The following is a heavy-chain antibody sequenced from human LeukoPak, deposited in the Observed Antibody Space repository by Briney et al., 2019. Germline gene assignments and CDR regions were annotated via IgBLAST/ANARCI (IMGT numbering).Heavy chain of an antibody. CDR2: ISGSGGSA. CDR1: GFTFSSYA. J-gene: IGHJ4*02. V-gene: IGHV3-23*01. D-gene: IGHD1-1*01. CDR3: AKSPWNGKFRAYFDY. Sequence: GGSLRLSCAASGFTFSSYATSWVRQAPGKGLEWVSAISGSGGSAYYADSVKGRFTTSRDNSKNTLYLQMHSLTTEDTALSYCAKSPWNGKFRAYFDYWGQGTLVTVSS.